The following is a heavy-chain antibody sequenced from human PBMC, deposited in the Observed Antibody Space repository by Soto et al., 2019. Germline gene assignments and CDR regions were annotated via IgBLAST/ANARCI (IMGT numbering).Heavy chain of an antibody. CDR1: GYTFTSYA. Sequence: QVQLVQSGAEVKKPGASVKVSCKASGYTFTSYAMHWVRQAPGQRLEWMGWINAGNGNTKYSQKFQGRVTITRDTSASTDYMELSSLRSEDTAVYYCARVRSLVGATTMGYWGQGTLVTVSS. CDR2: INAGNGNT. D-gene: IGHD1-26*01. CDR3: ARVRSLVGATTMGY. J-gene: IGHJ4*02. V-gene: IGHV1-3*01.